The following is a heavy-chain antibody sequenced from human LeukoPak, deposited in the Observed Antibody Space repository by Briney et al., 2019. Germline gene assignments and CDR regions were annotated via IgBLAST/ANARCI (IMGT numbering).Heavy chain of an antibody. CDR3: ARAGNTRFDY. CDR2: ISGRDGST. J-gene: IGHJ4*02. V-gene: IGHV3-23*01. D-gene: IGHD2/OR15-2a*01. Sequence: GGSLRLSCAASGFTFSTYAMTWVRQAPGKGLEWVSGISGRDGSTYYADSVKGRFTISRDNSKNTLYLQMNSLRAEDTAVYYCARAGNTRFDYWGQGTLVTVSS. CDR1: GFTFSTYA.